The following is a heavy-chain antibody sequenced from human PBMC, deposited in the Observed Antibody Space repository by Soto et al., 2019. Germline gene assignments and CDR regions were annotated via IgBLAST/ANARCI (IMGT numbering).Heavy chain of an antibody. Sequence: EVQLVESGGGLVQPGGSLRLSCAASGFALTYYNMKWVRQAPGKGLEWVSDTSASSGDTYYADSVKGRFTISRDNAKNSLYLQMNNLRAEDTAIYYCVRDWAYSFVYWGQGTLVTVSS. D-gene: IGHD2-21*01. CDR3: VRDWAYSFVY. CDR1: GFALTYYN. V-gene: IGHV3-48*01. CDR2: TSASSGDT. J-gene: IGHJ4*02.